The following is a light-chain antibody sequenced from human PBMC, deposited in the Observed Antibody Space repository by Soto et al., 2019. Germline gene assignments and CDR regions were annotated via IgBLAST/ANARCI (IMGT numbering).Light chain of an antibody. J-gene: IGKJ2*01. CDR1: QSVTTS. CDR2: DVS. CDR3: QHPGT. V-gene: IGKV3-11*01. Sequence: IALTQSPGTLSLSPGERATLSCRASQSVTTSLAWYQQKPGQAPRLLIYDVSNRATGIPARFIGSGSGTDFTLTISSLEHEDFASYYCQHPGTFGQGTKLEIK.